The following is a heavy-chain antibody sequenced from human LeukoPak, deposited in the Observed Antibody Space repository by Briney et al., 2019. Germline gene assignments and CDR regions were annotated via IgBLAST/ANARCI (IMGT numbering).Heavy chain of an antibody. CDR2: INTNTGNP. CDR1: GYTFTNYG. J-gene: IGHJ6*02. CDR3: ARSYGAFEGATYYYYGMDV. V-gene: IGHV7-4-1*02. D-gene: IGHD3-10*01. Sequence: ASVKVSCKASGYTFTNYGLSWVRQAPGQGLEWMGWINTNTGNPKSAQGFTERFVSSLDASVSTAYLQISSLKAADTAVYYCARSYGAFEGATYYYYGMDVWGQGTTVTVSS.